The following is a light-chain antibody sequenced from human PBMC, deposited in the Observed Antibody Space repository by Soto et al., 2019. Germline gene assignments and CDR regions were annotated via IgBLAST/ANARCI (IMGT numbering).Light chain of an antibody. CDR2: DAS. CDR3: QHYGASPWT. Sequence: EIVLTQSPGTLSLSPGERATLSCRATESVVSNYLAWYQLKPGQAPRLLIYDASSRATGIPDRFSGSGSGTDFTLTITSLEPEDFAVYYCQHYGASPWTFGQGTKVDIK. CDR1: ESVVSNY. J-gene: IGKJ1*01. V-gene: IGKV3-20*01.